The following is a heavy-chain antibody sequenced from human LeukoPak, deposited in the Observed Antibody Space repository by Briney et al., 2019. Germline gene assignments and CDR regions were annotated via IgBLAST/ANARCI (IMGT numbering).Heavy chain of an antibody. CDR3: ARDPEWELLYFDY. CDR2: IWYDGSNI. D-gene: IGHD1-26*01. CDR1: GFTFSSYG. J-gene: IGHJ4*02. V-gene: IGHV3-33*01. Sequence: GGSLRLSCAASGFTFSSYGMHWVRQAPCKGLEWVAVIWYDGSNIYYADSVKGRFTISRDNSKNTLYLQMNSLRAEDTAVYYCARDPEWELLYFDYWGQGTLVTVSS.